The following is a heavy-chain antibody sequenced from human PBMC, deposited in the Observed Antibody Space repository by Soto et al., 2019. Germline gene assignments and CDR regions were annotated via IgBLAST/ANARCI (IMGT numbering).Heavy chain of an antibody. Sequence: WGSLRLSCVASGFSFDSHAISWVRQAPGKGLEWVASISSRGATFFYADSVKGRFVISRDNSDNSVSLQLSSLRAEDTAVYFCARDQGLIAVHYYYFDLWGQGTPVTVSS. CDR3: ARDQGLIAVHYYYFDL. CDR1: GFSFDSHA. CDR2: ISSRGATF. V-gene: IGHV3-23*01. J-gene: IGHJ4*02. D-gene: IGHD3-10*01.